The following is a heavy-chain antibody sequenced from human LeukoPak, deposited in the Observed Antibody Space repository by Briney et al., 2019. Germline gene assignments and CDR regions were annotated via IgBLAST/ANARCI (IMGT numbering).Heavy chain of an antibody. J-gene: IGHJ4*02. V-gene: IGHV7-4-1*02. Sequence: GASVKVSCKASGYTFTSYAMNWVRQAPGQGLEWMGWINTNTGNPTYAQGFTGRFVFSLDTSVSTAYLQISSLKAEDTAVYYCARVASSSGMAPSDYWGQGTLVTVSS. CDR3: ARVASSSGMAPSDY. CDR2: INTNTGNP. CDR1: GYTFTSYA. D-gene: IGHD6-19*01.